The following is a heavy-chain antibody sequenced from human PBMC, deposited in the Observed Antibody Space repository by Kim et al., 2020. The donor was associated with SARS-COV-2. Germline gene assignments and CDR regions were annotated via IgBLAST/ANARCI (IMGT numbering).Heavy chain of an antibody. CDR3: ARGRITMVRGVHHFAGMDV. V-gene: IGHV3-53*01. CDR1: GFTVSSNY. J-gene: IGHJ6*02. Sequence: GGSLRLSCAASGFTVSSNYMSWVRQAPGKGLEWVSVIYSGGSRYYADSVKGRFTISRDNSKNTLYLQLNSLRAEDTAACYCARGRITMVRGVHHFAGMDVWGQGATVTVSS. CDR2: IYSGGSR. D-gene: IGHD3-10*01.